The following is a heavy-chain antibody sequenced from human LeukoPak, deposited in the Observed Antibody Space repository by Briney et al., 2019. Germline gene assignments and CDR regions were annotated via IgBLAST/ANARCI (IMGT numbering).Heavy chain of an antibody. CDR1: GGSISSYY. D-gene: IGHD3-16*01. Sequence: SETLSLTCTVSGGSISSYYWSWIRQPPGKGLEWIGYIYYSGTTDSNPSLKSRVTISLDTSKNQFSLNLSSVTAADTAVYYCARRWVYDKRAFDAWGQGTMVTVSS. CDR3: ARRWVYDKRAFDA. CDR2: IYYSGTT. J-gene: IGHJ3*01. V-gene: IGHV4-59*08.